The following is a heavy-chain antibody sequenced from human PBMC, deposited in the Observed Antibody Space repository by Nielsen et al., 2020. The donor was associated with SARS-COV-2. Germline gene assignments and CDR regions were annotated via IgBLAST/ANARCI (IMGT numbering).Heavy chain of an antibody. CDR2: IWYDGSNK. CDR3: AKPGGYGDYGDAFDI. Sequence: GESLKISCAASGFTFSSYWMHWVRQAPGQGLEWVAVIWYDGSNKYYADSVKGRFTISRDNSKNTLYLQMNSLRAEDTAVYYCAKPGGYGDYGDAFDIWGQGTMVTVSS. D-gene: IGHD4-17*01. V-gene: IGHV3-33*08. CDR1: GFTFSSYW. J-gene: IGHJ3*02.